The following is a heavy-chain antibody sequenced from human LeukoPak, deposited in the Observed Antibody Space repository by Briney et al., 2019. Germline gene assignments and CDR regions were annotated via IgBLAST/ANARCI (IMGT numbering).Heavy chain of an antibody. Sequence: GGSLRLSCAASGFGFSTYGMTWVRQAPGKGLEWVSFISGSGGSIYYADSVKGRFIISRDNSKNTVYLQMSSLGAEDTAVYSCVNSFSSGTYSVWGQGTLVTVSS. D-gene: IGHD1-26*01. V-gene: IGHV3-23*01. CDR3: VNSFSSGTYSV. J-gene: IGHJ4*02. CDR1: GFGFSTYG. CDR2: ISGSGGSI.